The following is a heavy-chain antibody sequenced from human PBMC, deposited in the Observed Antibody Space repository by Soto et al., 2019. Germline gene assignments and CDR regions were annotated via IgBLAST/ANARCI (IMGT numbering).Heavy chain of an antibody. CDR3: ASDSISPTPQFRIAAAGPFDY. D-gene: IGHD6-13*01. J-gene: IGHJ4*02. Sequence: EASVKVSCKASGGTFSSYAISWVRQAPGQGLEWMGGIIPIFGTANYAQKFQGRVTINADESTSTAYMELSSLRSEDTAVYYCASDSISPTPQFRIAAAGPFDYWGQGTQVTDSS. V-gene: IGHV1-69*13. CDR1: GGTFSSYA. CDR2: IIPIFGTA.